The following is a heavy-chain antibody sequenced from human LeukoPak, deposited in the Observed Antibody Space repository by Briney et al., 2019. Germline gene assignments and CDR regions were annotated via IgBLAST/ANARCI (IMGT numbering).Heavy chain of an antibody. CDR1: GGSISSYY. CDR3: ARENDFWSGYPYFDY. V-gene: IGHV4-59*01. J-gene: IGHJ4*02. CDR2: IYYSGST. Sequence: SETLSLTCTVSGGSISSYYWSWIRQPPGKGLEWIGYIYYSGSTNYNPSLKSRVTISVDTSKNQFSLKLSSVAAADTAVYYCARENDFWSGYPYFDYWGQGTLVTASS. D-gene: IGHD3-3*01.